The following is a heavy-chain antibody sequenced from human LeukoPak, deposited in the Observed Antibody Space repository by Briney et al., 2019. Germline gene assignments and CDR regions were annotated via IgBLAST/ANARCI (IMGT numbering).Heavy chain of an antibody. CDR2: IYPGDSDT. CDR3: ARGLGYCSDGVCSVFDN. D-gene: IGHD2-8*01. V-gene: IGHV5-51*01. CDR1: GYSFTSYW. J-gene: IGHJ4*02. Sequence: GESLKISCQASGYSFTSYWIAWVRQMPGKGLEWVGIIYPGDSDTRYSPSFQGQVTISVDKSISTAYLQWSSLKASDTAMYYCARGLGYCSDGVCSVFDNWGQGTLVTVSS.